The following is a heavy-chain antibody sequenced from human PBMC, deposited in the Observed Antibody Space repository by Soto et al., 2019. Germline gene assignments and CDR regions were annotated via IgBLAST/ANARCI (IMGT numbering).Heavy chain of an antibody. V-gene: IGHV3-11*01. D-gene: IGHD6-6*01. CDR1: GFTFSDYY. Sequence: QVQLVESGGGLVKPGGSLRLSCAASGFTFSDYYMSWIRQAPGKGLEWVSYISSSGSTIYYADSVKGRFTISRDNAKNSLYLQMNSLRAEDTAVYYCARTLVSXXXAXXXYYYGMDVWGQGTTVTVSS. J-gene: IGHJ6*02. CDR3: ARTLVSXXXAXXXYYYGMDV. CDR2: ISSSGSTI.